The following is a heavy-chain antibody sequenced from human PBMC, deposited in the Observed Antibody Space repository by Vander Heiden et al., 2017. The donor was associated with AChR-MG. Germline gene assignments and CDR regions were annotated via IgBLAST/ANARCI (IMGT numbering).Heavy chain of an antibody. CDR1: GFSLSTTELG. CDR3: AHTSTFKKYDY. Sequence: QITLEESGPTLVKPTQTLTLTCTFSGFSLSTTELGVGWIRQPPGKALEWLALIYWDDDRRYSPSLKNRLTITKDTSKNQVFLTMTNMDPGDTATYYCAHTSTFKKYDYWGQGILGTVSS. CDR2: IYWDDDR. V-gene: IGHV2-5*02. J-gene: IGHJ4*02.